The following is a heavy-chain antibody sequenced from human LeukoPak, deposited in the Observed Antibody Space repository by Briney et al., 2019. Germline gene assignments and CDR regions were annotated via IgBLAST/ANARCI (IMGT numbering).Heavy chain of an antibody. CDR2: ISVSSDII. Sequence: GGSLRLSCAASGFTQRLDPMSWLRQAPGKGLEWVSYISVSSDIIYYADSVKGRFTISRDNAKNLLYLQMNSLRDEDTAVYYCARERSGGFVSYFDYWGQGSLVTVSS. CDR3: ARERSGGFVSYFDY. D-gene: IGHD2-15*01. V-gene: IGHV3-48*02. CDR1: GFTQRLDP. J-gene: IGHJ4*02.